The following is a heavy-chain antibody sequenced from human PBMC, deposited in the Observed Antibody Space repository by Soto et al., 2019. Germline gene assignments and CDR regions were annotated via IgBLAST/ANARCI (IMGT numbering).Heavy chain of an antibody. CDR1: GGSISGSYYY. V-gene: IGHV4-39*01. D-gene: IGHD1-20*01. CDR2: VFSTGFT. CDR3: ASSQKGYNWNYFDP. J-gene: IGHJ4*02. Sequence: QLQLQESGPGLVKPSETLSLTCAVSGGSISGSYYYWGWLRQSPGRGPEWIGSVFSTGFTSYNPSLESRVSVSVDTSKNQFSLKVSAVTAADTAVYYCASSQKGYNWNYFDPWGQGALVTVAS.